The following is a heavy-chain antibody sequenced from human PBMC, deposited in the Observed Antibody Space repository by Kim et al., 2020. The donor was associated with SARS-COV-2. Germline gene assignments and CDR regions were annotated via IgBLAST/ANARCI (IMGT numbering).Heavy chain of an antibody. V-gene: IGHV4-61*01. CDR1: GGSVSSGTYY. CDR3: ARAYYDSGGYVYFDY. J-gene: IGHJ4*01. D-gene: IGHD3-22*01. Sequence: SETLSLTCTVSGGSVSSGTYYWSWVRQPPGKGLEWIAYIYYSGSTDYNPSLKSRATISVDTSKNQFPLKLSSVTAADTAVYFVARAYYDSGGYVYFDY. CDR2: IYYSGST.